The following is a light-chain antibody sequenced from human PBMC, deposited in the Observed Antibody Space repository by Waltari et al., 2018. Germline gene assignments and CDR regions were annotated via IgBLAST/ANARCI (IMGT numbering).Light chain of an antibody. Sequence: SYELTQPPSVSVSPGQTARITCAGDGLPKQYAYWYPQRSGQAPLLVIYKDTERPSGSPGRVSSSRSGATVTLTISGVQAEDDADYYCQSSDSSNTDIYLFGGGTKLTVL. J-gene: IGLJ2*01. CDR2: KDT. V-gene: IGLV3-25*03. CDR1: GLPKQY. CDR3: QSSDSSNTDIYL.